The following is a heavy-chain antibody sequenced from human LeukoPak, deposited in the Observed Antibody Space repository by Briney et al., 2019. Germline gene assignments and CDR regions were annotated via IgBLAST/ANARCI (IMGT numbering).Heavy chain of an antibody. CDR3: ATLAENRDSGYYFDS. CDR2: INSDGSST. J-gene: IGHJ4*02. D-gene: IGHD3-10*01. V-gene: IGHV3-74*01. CDR1: GFTFSSYW. Sequence: GGSLRLSCAASGFTFSSYWMHWVRQVPGKGLVWVSRINSDGSSTTYADSVKGRFTISRDNAKSTLYLQVNSLRAEDTAVYYCATLAENRDSGYYFDSWGQGTLVTVSS.